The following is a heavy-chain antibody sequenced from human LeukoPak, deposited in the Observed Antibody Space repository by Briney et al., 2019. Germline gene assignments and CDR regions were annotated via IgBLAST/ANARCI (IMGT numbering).Heavy chain of an antibody. CDR3: ARLSVIVGAALEYYYYYMDV. V-gene: IGHV4-4*07. CDR2: IYTSGST. J-gene: IGHJ6*03. D-gene: IGHD1-26*01. CDR1: GGSISSYY. Sequence: SETLSLTCTVSGGSISSYYWSWIRQPAGKGLEWIGRIYTSGSTNYNPSLKSRVTMSVDTSKNQFSLKLSSVTAADTAVYYCARLSVIVGAALEYYYYYMDVWGQGTTVTVSS.